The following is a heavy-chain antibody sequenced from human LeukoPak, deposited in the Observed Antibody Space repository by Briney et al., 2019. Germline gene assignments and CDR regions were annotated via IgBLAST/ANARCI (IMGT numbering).Heavy chain of an antibody. CDR2: ISASGYST. V-gene: IGHV3-23*01. CDR3: AKDVYNWNFYFDY. Sequence: GGSLRLSCAASGFTFSRYAMSWVRQAPGKGLEWVSAISASGYSTYYADSVKGRFTISRDNSKKTLYLQMNSLRAEDTAIFYCAKDVYNWNFYFDYWGQGTLVTVSS. D-gene: IGHD1-7*01. CDR1: GFTFSRYA. J-gene: IGHJ4*02.